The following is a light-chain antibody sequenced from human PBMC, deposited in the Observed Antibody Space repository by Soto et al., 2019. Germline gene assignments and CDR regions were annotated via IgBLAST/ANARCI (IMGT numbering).Light chain of an antibody. CDR2: ENN. CDR3: GTWYSSLSVWV. Sequence: QSALTQPPSVSAAPGQKVTISCSGSSSNIGNNYVSWYQQLPGTAPTLLIYENNKRPSGIPDRFSGSKSGTSATLGITGLQTGDEADYYCGTWYSSLSVWVFGGGTKLTVL. J-gene: IGLJ3*02. V-gene: IGLV1-51*02. CDR1: SSNIGNNY.